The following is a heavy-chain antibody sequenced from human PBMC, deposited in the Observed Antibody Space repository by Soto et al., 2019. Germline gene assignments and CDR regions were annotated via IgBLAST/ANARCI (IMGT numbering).Heavy chain of an antibody. D-gene: IGHD1-26*01. V-gene: IGHV3-15*07. J-gene: IGHJ6*02. CDR2: IKSKTDGGTT. CDR1: GFTFSNAW. Sequence: EVQLVESGGGLVKPGGSLRLSCAASGFTFSNAWMNWVRQAPGKGLEWVGRIKSKTDGGTTDYAAPVKGRFTISRDDSKNTLYLQMNSLKTEDTAVYYCTTDILSAMYSGSYNYYGMDVWGQGTTVTVSS. CDR3: TTDILSAMYSGSYNYYGMDV.